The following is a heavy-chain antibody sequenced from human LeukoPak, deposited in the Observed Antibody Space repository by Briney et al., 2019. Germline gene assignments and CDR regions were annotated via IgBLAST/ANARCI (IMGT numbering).Heavy chain of an antibody. D-gene: IGHD5-18*01. CDR1: GFTLSRNY. Sequence: PGGSLRLSCAASGFTLSRNYMSWVRQAPGKGLEGVSVIYSGGSTYYADSVKGRFTISRDNSKNTLYLQMNSLRAEDTAVYYCARAPLHSYCFDYWGQGTLVTVSS. CDR2: IYSGGST. J-gene: IGHJ4*02. V-gene: IGHV3-66*01. CDR3: ARAPLHSYCFDY.